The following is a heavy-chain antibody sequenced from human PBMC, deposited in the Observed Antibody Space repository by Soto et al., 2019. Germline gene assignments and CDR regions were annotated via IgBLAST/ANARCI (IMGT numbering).Heavy chain of an antibody. V-gene: IGHV4-59*08. CDR3: ARHYTIFGPLYYFDY. CDR1: GGSISSYY. CDR2: IYYSGST. J-gene: IGHJ4*02. Sequence: PSETLSLTCTVSGGSISSYYWSWIRQPPGKGLEWIGYIYYSGSTNYNPSLKSRVTISVDTSKNQFSLKLSSVTAADTAVYYCARHYTIFGPLYYFDYWGQGTLVTVSS. D-gene: IGHD3-3*01.